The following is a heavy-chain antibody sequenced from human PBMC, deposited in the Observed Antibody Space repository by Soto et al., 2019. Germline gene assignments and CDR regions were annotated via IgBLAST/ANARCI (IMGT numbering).Heavy chain of an antibody. CDR2: IYFSGSI. CDR3: ARHDWSTHPYGLHV. V-gene: IGHV4-39*01. CDR1: GGSIISRGYY. D-gene: IGHD2-21*01. Sequence: SETLSLTCTVSGGSIISRGYYFSCIRQPPGKGLEWIGSIYFSGSIYDSPSLKSRITTSVDTAKNQFSLKLNSVTAADTAVYYCARHDWSTHPYGLHVWGPGTSVTVSS. J-gene: IGHJ6*02.